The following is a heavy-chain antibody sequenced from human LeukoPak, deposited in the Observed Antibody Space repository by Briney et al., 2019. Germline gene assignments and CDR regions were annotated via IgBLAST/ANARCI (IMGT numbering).Heavy chain of an antibody. CDR3: ATGLGHYYDY. CDR2: VTSDGSDT. J-gene: IGHJ4*02. D-gene: IGHD2-8*02. CDR1: GIGFYNYW. V-gene: IGHV3-74*01. Sequence: GESLKISFTASGIGFYNYWMHWVRQAPGKGLEWLSRVTSDGSDTVYSDSVKGRFTISRDNARTTVYLQMSSLRLDDTATYYCATGLGHYYDYWGQGSLVTVSS.